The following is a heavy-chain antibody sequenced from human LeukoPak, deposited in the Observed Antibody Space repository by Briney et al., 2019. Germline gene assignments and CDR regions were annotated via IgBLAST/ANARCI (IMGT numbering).Heavy chain of an antibody. CDR3: ARGEVGASEGDGYYFDY. D-gene: IGHD1-26*01. CDR2: INPNSGGT. V-gene: IGHV1-2*04. Sequence: ASVKVSCKASGYTFTGYYMHWVRQAPGQGLEWMGWINPNSGGTNYAQKFQGWVTMTRDTSISTAYMELSRLRSDDTAVYYCARGEVGASEGDGYYFDYWGEGTLVTVSS. J-gene: IGHJ4*02. CDR1: GYTFTGYY.